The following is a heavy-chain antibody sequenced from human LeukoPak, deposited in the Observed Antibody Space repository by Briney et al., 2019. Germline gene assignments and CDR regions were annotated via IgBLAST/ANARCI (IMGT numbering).Heavy chain of an antibody. D-gene: IGHD1-26*01. J-gene: IGHJ5*01. CDR1: GFTFSTYA. Sequence: GGSLRLSCAASGFTFSTYAMHWVRQAPGKGLEWVAVISYDGTNKYYADSVEGRFIISRDNSRNTLFLRVNTLRTEDAALYYRARAYIVGATNFDSWGQGTLVTVSS. CDR3: ARAYIVGATNFDS. CDR2: ISYDGTNK. V-gene: IGHV3-30*04.